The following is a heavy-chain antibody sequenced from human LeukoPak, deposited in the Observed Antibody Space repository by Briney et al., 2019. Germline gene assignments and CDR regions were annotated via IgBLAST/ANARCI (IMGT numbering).Heavy chain of an antibody. J-gene: IGHJ4*02. V-gene: IGHV3-15*01. Sequence: GGSLRLSCATSGFTFSNDRMNWVRQAQGKGLEWVGRINTKGEGGTVDYAAPVKGRFTISRDDSKNTLYLQMNSLKTEDTAIYYCMSDLDNWGQGTLVTVSS. CDR2: INTKGEGGTV. CDR3: MSDLDN. CDR1: GFTFSNDR.